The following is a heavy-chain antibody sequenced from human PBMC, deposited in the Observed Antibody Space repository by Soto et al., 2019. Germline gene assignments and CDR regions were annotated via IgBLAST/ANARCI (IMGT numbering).Heavy chain of an antibody. CDR3: TRDHYGRGFSSGAFDS. CDR1: GFTFGDYA. V-gene: IGHV3-49*03. CDR2: IKSKAFGGTP. J-gene: IGHJ4*02. Sequence: VHLVESGGGLVEPGRSLRLSCSPSGFTFGDYAMNWFRQAPGEGLEWVGFIKSKAFGGTPEYAASVKGRFTISRDDSMSIAYLQMNSLKTDDTAVYYCTRDHYGRGFSSGAFDSWGQGTPVTVSS. D-gene: IGHD5-18*01.